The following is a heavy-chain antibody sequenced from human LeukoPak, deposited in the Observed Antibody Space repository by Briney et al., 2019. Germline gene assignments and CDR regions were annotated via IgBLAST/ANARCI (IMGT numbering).Heavy chain of an antibody. CDR1: GYTFTSYY. D-gene: IGHD6-6*01. J-gene: IGHJ5*02. Sequence: ASVKVSCKASGYTFTSYYMHWVRQAHGQGLEWMGIINPSGGSTSYAQKFQGRVTMTRDTSTSTVYMELSSLRSEDTAVYYCARALFEYSSSRDANWFDPWGQGTLVTVSS. CDR2: INPSGGST. V-gene: IGHV1-46*01. CDR3: ARALFEYSSSRDANWFDP.